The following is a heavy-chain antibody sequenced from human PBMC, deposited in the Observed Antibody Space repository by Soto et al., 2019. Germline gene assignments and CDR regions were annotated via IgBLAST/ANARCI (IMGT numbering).Heavy chain of an antibody. J-gene: IGHJ6*02. CDR3: ARQFKGYNYGTGYYYYGMDV. CDR2: IYPGDSDT. D-gene: IGHD5-18*01. CDR1: GYNFTNYW. Sequence: GESLKISCDGSGYNFTNYWIGWVRQMPGKGLEWMGIIYPGDSDTRYSPSFQGQVTISADKSISTAYLQWSSLKASDAAMYYCARQFKGYNYGTGYYYYGMDVWGQGTTVTVSS. V-gene: IGHV5-51*01.